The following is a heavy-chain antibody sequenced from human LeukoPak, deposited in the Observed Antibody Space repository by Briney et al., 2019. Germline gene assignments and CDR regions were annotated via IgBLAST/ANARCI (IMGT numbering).Heavy chain of an antibody. J-gene: IGHJ5*02. CDR2: INGNTGGT. V-gene: IGHV1-2*02. CDR1: GYSITGYY. D-gene: IGHD1-26*01. Sequence: ASVKVSCKTSGYSITGYYMHWVRQAPGQGLEWMGWINGNTGGTNYAQKLQGRVTMTRDTSISTAYMELSGLTFDDTDVYYCARDATLGGTKNSFDPWGQGTLVTVSS. CDR3: ARDATLGGTKNSFDP.